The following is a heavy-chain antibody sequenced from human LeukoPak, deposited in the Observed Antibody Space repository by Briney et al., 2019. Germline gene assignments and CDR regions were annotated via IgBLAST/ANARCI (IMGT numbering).Heavy chain of an antibody. V-gene: IGHV4-59*12. J-gene: IGHJ4*02. CDR2: IYYSGST. CDR1: GGSISSYY. Sequence: SETLSLTCTVSGGSISSYYWSWIRQPPGKGLEWIGYIYYSGSTNYNPSLKSRVTISVDTSKNQFSLKLSSVTAADTAVYYCARVTAKGVPFDYWGQGTLVTVSS. D-gene: IGHD2-8*01. CDR3: ARVTAKGVPFDY.